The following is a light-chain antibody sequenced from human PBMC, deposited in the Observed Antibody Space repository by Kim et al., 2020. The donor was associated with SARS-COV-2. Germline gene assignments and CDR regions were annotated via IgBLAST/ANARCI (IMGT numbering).Light chain of an antibody. CDR3: SSYTSSSTLV. Sequence: QSALTQPASVSGSPGQSITISCTGTSSDVGGYNYVSWYQRHPGKAPKLMIYDVSNRPSGVSNRFSGSKSGNTASLTISGLQAEDEADYYCSSYTSSSTLVVGGETQLAVL. CDR2: DVS. V-gene: IGLV2-14*03. J-gene: IGLJ2*01. CDR1: SSDVGGYNY.